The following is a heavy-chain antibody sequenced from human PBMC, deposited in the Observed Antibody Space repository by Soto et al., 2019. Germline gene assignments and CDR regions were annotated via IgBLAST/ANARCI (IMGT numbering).Heavy chain of an antibody. CDR1: GASTVSHYH. J-gene: IGHJ4*02. CDR3: ALALGPTTGLDY. D-gene: IGHD1-26*01. V-gene: IGHV4-31*02. CDR2: IFNSGTT. Sequence: QVQLQESGPGLVKPSQTLSLTCSVSGASTVSHYHWTWIRQPPGKGLEWMGYIFNSGTTFYNPSLASRLSISMDTSGNHFSLELRSVTAADTAVYYCALALGPTTGLDYWGQGTLDTVSS.